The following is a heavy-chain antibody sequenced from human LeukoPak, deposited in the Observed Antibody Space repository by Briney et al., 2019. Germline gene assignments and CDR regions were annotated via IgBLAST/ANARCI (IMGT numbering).Heavy chain of an antibody. CDR3: SRSLDY. Sequence: GGSLRLSCAASGFPFSGSWMDWVRQAPGKRMEWVANIKQDGSEKHYADSVKGRFTISRDNAKNSLFLQMSGLRAEDAAVYYCSRSLDYWGQGALVTVSS. V-gene: IGHV3-7*01. J-gene: IGHJ4*02. CDR1: GFPFSGSW. CDR2: IKQDGSEK.